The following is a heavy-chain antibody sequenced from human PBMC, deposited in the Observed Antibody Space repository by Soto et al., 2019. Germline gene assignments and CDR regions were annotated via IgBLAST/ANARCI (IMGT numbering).Heavy chain of an antibody. V-gene: IGHV3-73*01. CDR1: GFTFSGSA. CDR3: TRPALQTAAGTSRTFDY. CDR2: IRSKANSYAT. D-gene: IGHD6-13*01. Sequence: PGGSLRLSCAASGFTFSGSAMHWVRQASGKGLEWVGRIRSKANSYATAYAASVKGRFTISRDDSKNTAYLQMNSLKTEDTAVYYCTRPALQTAAGTSRTFDYWGQGTLVTVSS. J-gene: IGHJ4*02.